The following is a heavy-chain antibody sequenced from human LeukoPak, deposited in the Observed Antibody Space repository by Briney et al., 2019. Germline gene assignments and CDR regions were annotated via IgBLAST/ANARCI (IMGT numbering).Heavy chain of an antibody. CDR2: IYYSGST. Sequence: SETLSLTCTVSGGSISGSSYYWGWIRQPPGKGLEWIGSIYYSGSTYYNPSLKSRVTISVDTSKNQFSLKLSSVTAADTAVYYCARRKAAAGAFDYWGQGTLVTVSS. D-gene: IGHD6-13*01. J-gene: IGHJ4*02. V-gene: IGHV4-39*01. CDR3: ARRKAAAGAFDY. CDR1: GGSISGSSYY.